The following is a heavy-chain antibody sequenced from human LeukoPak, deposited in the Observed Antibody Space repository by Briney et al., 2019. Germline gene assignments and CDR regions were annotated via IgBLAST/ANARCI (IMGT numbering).Heavy chain of an antibody. D-gene: IGHD4-17*01. CDR3: ARLRNDAFDI. J-gene: IGHJ3*02. CDR1: GFTFSSYS. V-gene: IGHV3-21*01. CDR2: ISSSSSYI. Sequence: PGGSLRLSCAASGFTFSSYSMNWVRQAPGKGLEWVSSISSSSSYIYYADSVKGRFTISRGNAKNSLYLQMNSLRAEDTAVYYCARLRNDAFDIWGQGTMVTVSS.